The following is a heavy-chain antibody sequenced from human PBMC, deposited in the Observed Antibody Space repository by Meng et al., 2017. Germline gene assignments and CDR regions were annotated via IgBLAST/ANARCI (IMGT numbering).Heavy chain of an antibody. V-gene: IGHV4-31*03. J-gene: IGHJ5*02. CDR3: ARVGSSGYPTP. CDR1: GGSISSGGYY. Sequence: VQLQQWGPGLVKPSQTLSLTCTVSGGSISSGGYYWIWIRQHPGKGLEWIGYIYYSGSTYYNPSLKSRVTISVDTSKNQFSLKLSSVTAADTAVYYCARVGSSGYPTPWGQGTLVTVSS. CDR2: IYYSGST. D-gene: IGHD3-22*01.